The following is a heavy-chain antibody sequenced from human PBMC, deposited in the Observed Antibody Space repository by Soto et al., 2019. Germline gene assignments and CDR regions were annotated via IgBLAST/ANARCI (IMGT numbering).Heavy chain of an antibody. CDR3: SRGDREDTAVVIGARPGEYGMDV. D-gene: IGHD2-15*01. V-gene: IGHV3-30-3*01. CDR2: ISYDGARK. J-gene: IGHJ6*02. CDR1: GFTFSIYA. Sequence: ESGGGVVQPGRSLRLSCAASGFTFSIYAMHWVRQAPGKGLEWVAVISYDGARKAYANSVKGRLTISRDTSKNTLYLQMNSLRVEDTAAYYCSRGDREDTAVVIGARPGEYGMDVWGRGTTVTVSS.